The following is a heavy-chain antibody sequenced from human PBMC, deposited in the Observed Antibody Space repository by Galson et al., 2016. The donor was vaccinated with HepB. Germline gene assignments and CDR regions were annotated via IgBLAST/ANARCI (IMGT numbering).Heavy chain of an antibody. CDR1: GFTFSDYY. J-gene: IGHJ4*02. D-gene: IGHD3-3*01. CDR3: ARGGWSGYSATDY. CDR2: ISTSGYTI. Sequence: SLRLSCAASGFTFSDYYMSWIRQAPGKGLEWVSYISTSGYTIYYADSVKGRFTISRDSAKNSLYLQMNSLRAEDTAVYYCARGGWSGYSATDYWGQGTLLTVPS. V-gene: IGHV3-11*01.